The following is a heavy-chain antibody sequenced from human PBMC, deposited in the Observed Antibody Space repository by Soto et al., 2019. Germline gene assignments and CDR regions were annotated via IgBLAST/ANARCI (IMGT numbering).Heavy chain of an antibody. CDR3: AKGSFSQTSGPYYFDF. CDR2: ISGSGSSS. Sequence: EVQLLESGGGLVQPGGSLRLSCPASGFTFSNYVMTWVRQAPGKGLGWASSISGSGSSSYYAESVKGRFIISRDNSKNTLYLQMNSLRADDTAIYYCAKGSFSQTSGPYYFDFWGQGTLVTVSS. D-gene: IGHD6-19*01. V-gene: IGHV3-23*01. CDR1: GFTFSNYV. J-gene: IGHJ4*02.